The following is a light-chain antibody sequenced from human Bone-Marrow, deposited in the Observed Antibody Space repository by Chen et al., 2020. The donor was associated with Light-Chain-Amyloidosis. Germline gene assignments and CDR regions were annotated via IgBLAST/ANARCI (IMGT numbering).Light chain of an antibody. V-gene: IGLV2-23*02. J-gene: IGLJ1*01. Sequence: QSALTQPASVSGSPGQSITVHFAGTSSDVGVYNLVSWYQHHPGKAPKLMIYEVTKRPSGVSTRFSGSKSGNTASLTISGLQAEDEADYYCCSYQGCCNPYVFGTGTKVTVL. CDR1: SSDVGVYNL. CDR2: EVT. CDR3: CSYQGCCNPYV.